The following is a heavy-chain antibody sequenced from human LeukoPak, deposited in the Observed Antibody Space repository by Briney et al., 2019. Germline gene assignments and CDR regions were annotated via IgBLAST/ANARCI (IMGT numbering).Heavy chain of an antibody. CDR2: IFPSGGEI. D-gene: IGHD5-18*01. J-gene: IGHJ5*02. CDR1: GFTFSTFA. V-gene: IGHV3-23*01. CDR3: ARGRGYSQSNWVDP. Sequence: GGSLRLSCVASGFTFSTFAMIWVRQPPGKGLEWVSSIFPSGGEIHYADSVRGRFTISRDNSKNTLYLQMNSLRAEDTAVYYCARGRGYSQSNWVDPWGQGTMVTVSA.